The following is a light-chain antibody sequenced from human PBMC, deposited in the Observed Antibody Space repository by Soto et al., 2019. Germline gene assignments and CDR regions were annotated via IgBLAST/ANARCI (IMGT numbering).Light chain of an antibody. J-gene: IGKJ5*01. Sequence: DIQMTQSPSSLSASVGDRFAITCRASQTINSFLNWYQQKPGKAPKLLIYAASSLQTGVPSRFSGSGSGTDFTLTITSLQPEDFATYYCQQSYSTFGQGTRLEVK. V-gene: IGKV1-39*01. CDR2: AAS. CDR1: QTINSF. CDR3: QQSYST.